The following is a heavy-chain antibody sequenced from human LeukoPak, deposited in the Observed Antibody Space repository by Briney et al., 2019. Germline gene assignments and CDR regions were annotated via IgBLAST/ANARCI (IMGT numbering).Heavy chain of an antibody. V-gene: IGHV1-2*04. J-gene: IGHJ3*02. D-gene: IGHD6-19*01. CDR2: INPNSGGT. CDR3: ARDRNIGSGWYHGAFDI. Sequence: AASVKVSCKASGYTFTGYYMHWVRQAPGQGLEWMGWINPNSGGTNYAQKFQGWVTMTRDTSISTAYMELSRLRSDDTAVYYCARDRNIGSGWYHGAFDIWGQGTMVTVSS. CDR1: GYTFTGYY.